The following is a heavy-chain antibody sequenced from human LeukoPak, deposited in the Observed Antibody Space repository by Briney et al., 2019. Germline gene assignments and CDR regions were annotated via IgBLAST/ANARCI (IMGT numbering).Heavy chain of an antibody. CDR3: ARQTGTGLFILP. J-gene: IGHJ4*02. CDR1: GGSFSGYY. CDR2: MNDSGII. V-gene: IGHV4-34*01. D-gene: IGHD3/OR15-3a*01. Sequence: SETLSLTCAVYGGSFSGYYWSWIRQPPGKGLEWIGEMNDSGIINYNPSLKRRVTTSVDTSKSQFSLRLTSVTAADTAVYYCARQTGTGLFILPGGQGTLVTVSS.